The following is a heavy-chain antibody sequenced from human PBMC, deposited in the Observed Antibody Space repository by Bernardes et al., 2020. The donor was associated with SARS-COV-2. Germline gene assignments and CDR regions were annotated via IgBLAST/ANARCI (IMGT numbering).Heavy chain of an antibody. V-gene: IGHV3-21*01. CDR1: GFTFSSYS. Sequence: GGSLRLSCAASGFTFSSYSMNWVRQAPGKGLEWVSSISSSSSYIYYADSVKGRFTISRDNAKNSLYLQMNSLRAEDTAVYYCARDPDFWSGYYDYYYYGMDVWGKGTTVTVSS. J-gene: IGHJ6*04. D-gene: IGHD3-3*01. CDR2: ISSSSSYI. CDR3: ARDPDFWSGYYDYYYYGMDV.